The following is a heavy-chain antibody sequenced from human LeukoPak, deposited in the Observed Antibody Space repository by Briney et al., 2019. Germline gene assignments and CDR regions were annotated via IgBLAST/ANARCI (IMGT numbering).Heavy chain of an antibody. CDR2: MNPNSGNT. CDR3: ARDYYDSSGYY. J-gene: IGHJ4*02. V-gene: IGHV1-8*02. CDR1: GGTFSSYA. Sequence: GASVKVSCKASGGTFSSYAINWGRHATGHGLEWMGWMNPNSGNTGYAQKFQGRVTMTRNTSISTAYMELSSLRSEDTAVYYCARDYYDSSGYYWGQGTLVTVSS. D-gene: IGHD3-22*01.